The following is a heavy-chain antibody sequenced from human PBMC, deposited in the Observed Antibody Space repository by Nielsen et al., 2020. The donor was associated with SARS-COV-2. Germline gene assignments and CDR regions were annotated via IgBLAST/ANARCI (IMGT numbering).Heavy chain of an antibody. D-gene: IGHD2-8*02. J-gene: IGHJ3*02. Sequence: GGSLRLSCAASGFTFSSYAMNWVRQAPGKRLEWVSVIDVGGDTDYTDSVKGRFTISRDNSRNTLYLQINSLRVDDTAVYYCARDLTGDAFDIWGQGTMVTVSS. CDR2: IDVGGDT. CDR1: GFTFSSYA. V-gene: IGHV3-53*01. CDR3: ARDLTGDAFDI.